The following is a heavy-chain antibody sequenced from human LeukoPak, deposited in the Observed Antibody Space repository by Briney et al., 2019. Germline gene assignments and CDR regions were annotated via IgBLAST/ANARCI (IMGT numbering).Heavy chain of an antibody. CDR3: ARDSPLTTVTTFPYWYFDL. Sequence: SQTLSLTCAISGDSVSSNSAAWNWIRQSPSRGLEWLGRTYYRFKWYNDYAVSVKSRITINPDTSKNQFSLQLNSVTPEDTAVYYCARDSPLTTVTTFPYWYFDLWGRGTLVTVSS. CDR2: TYYRFKWYN. D-gene: IGHD4-17*01. J-gene: IGHJ2*01. V-gene: IGHV6-1*01. CDR1: GDSVSSNSAA.